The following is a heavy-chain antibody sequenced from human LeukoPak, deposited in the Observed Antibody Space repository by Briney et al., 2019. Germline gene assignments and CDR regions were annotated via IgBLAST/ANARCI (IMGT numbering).Heavy chain of an antibody. V-gene: IGHV3-66*01. J-gene: IGHJ4*02. D-gene: IGHD1-26*01. Sequence: GGSLRPSCAASGFTVRSYYMSWVRQAPGKGLEWVSVISYDGDTYYADSVKGRITISRDISKNTVYPQMNSLRAEDTAAYYCAREYLGVGTIDYWGQGTLVTVSS. CDR3: AREYLGVGTIDY. CDR1: GFTVRSYY. CDR2: ISYDGDT.